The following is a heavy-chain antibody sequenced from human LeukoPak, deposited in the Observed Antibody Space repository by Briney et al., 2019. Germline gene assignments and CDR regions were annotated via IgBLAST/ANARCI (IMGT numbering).Heavy chain of an antibody. CDR3: ARVATPHVSSPLDF. Sequence: SETLSLTCAVSGGSISGVFWTWGRQPAGQGGQYGGRIFSRGGANYHPSLHGRVALSVDTSRTLFSLTLTSVTAADTPVYFCARVATPHVSSPLDFWGQGILVTVSS. J-gene: IGHJ4*02. D-gene: IGHD6-19*01. V-gene: IGHV4-59*10. CDR2: IFSRGGA. CDR1: GGSISGVF.